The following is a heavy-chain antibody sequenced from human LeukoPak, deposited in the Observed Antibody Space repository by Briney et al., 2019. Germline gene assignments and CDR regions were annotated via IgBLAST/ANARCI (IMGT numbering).Heavy chain of an antibody. CDR3: AKGVRSGTYYNCFDP. CDR2: ISGDGDDT. CDR1: GFTLDEYA. J-gene: IGHJ5*02. V-gene: IGHV3-43*02. D-gene: IGHD1-26*01. Sequence: GGSLRLSCVASGFTLDEYALHWVRQGPGKGLEWISLISGDGDDTYYADSVKGRFTISRDNSKNSLYLQMSSLRAEDTALYYCAKGVRSGTYYNCFDPWGQGTLVTVSS.